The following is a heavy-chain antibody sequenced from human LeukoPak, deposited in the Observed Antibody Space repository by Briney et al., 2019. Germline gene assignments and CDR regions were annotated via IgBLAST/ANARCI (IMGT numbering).Heavy chain of an antibody. J-gene: IGHJ6*03. V-gene: IGHV4-59*01. CDR2: VSYSGTT. D-gene: IGHD3-10*01. Sequence: SETLSLTCAVYGGSFSGYYWSWIRQPPGKGLEWIGYVSYSGTTNYNPSLKSRVTISVDTSRNQFSLEVTSVTAADTAVYYCARGLRYYYYMDVWGKGTTVTVSS. CDR3: ARGLRYYYYMDV. CDR1: GGSFSGYY.